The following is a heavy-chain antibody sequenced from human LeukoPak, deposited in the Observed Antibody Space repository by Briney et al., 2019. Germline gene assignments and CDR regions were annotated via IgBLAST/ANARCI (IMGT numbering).Heavy chain of an antibody. J-gene: IGHJ4*02. V-gene: IGHV3-53*01. Sequence: GGSLKLSCVVSGFTVSSNYMSWVRQAPCKGLEWVSVLYSGGNTYHADSVKGRFTISRDNSKNTLYLQMNSLGAEDTAVYYCAREGASSSFGYWGQGTLVTVSS. CDR2: LYSGGNT. CDR1: GFTVSSNY. D-gene: IGHD6-13*01. CDR3: AREGASSSFGY.